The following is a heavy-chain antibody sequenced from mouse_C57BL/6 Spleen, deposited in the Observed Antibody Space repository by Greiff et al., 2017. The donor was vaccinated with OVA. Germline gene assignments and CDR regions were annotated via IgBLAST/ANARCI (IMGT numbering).Heavy chain of an antibody. CDR3: ARHDDGYYGGAMDY. CDR2: ISNGGGST. D-gene: IGHD2-3*01. V-gene: IGHV5-12*01. CDR1: GFTFSDYY. Sequence: EVHLVESGGGLVQPGGSLKLSCAASGFTFSDYYMYWVRQTPEKRLEWVAYISNGGGSTYYPDTVKGRFTISRDNAKNTLYLQMSRLKSEDTAMYYCARHDDGYYGGAMDYWGQGTSVTVSS. J-gene: IGHJ4*01.